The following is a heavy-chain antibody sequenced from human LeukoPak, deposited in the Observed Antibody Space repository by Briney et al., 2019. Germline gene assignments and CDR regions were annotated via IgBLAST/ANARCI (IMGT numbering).Heavy chain of an antibody. CDR1: GFTVSSNY. Sequence: GGSLRLSCAASGFTVSSNYMSWVRQAPGKGLEWVSVIYSGGSTYYADSVKGRFTISRDNSKNTLYLQINSLRAEDTAVYFCARAYSSSWLAYYYYSMDVWGQGTTVTVSS. CDR2: IYSGGST. V-gene: IGHV3-53*01. CDR3: ARAYSSSWLAYYYYSMDV. D-gene: IGHD6-13*01. J-gene: IGHJ6*02.